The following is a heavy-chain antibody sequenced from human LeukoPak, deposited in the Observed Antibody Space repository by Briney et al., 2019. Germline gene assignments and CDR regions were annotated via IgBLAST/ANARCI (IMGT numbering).Heavy chain of an antibody. CDR1: GFTFKDYA. D-gene: IGHD6-13*01. CDR2: ISWNSGSI. CDR3: AKDGSSSWKFGDVFDY. J-gene: IGHJ4*02. V-gene: IGHV3-9*01. Sequence: GGSLRLSCTASGFTFKDYAMYWVRQAPGKGLEWVSGISWNSGSIGYADSVKGRFTISRDNAKNSLYLQMNSLRAEDTALYYRAKDGSSSWKFGDVFDYWGQGTLVTVSS.